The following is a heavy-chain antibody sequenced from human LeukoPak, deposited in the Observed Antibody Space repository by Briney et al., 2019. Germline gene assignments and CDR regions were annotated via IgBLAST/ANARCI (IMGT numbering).Heavy chain of an antibody. V-gene: IGHV3-66*02. Sequence: PSETLSLTCTVSGGSISSYYWSWVRQAPGKGLEWVSVIYSGGSTYYADSVKGRFTISRDNSKNTLYLQMNSLRVEDTAVYYCARLGGKQLVRYYQYYMDVWGKGTTVTVSS. D-gene: IGHD6-6*01. J-gene: IGHJ6*03. CDR1: GGSISSYY. CDR2: IYSGGST. CDR3: ARLGGKQLVRYYQYYMDV.